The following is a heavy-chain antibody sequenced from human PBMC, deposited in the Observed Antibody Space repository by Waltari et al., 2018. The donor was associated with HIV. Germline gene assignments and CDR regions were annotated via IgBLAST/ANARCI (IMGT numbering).Heavy chain of an antibody. Sequence: QVQLVESGGDLVQPGGSLRLSCVVSGFRISDYHMGWIRQAPGEGLEWISCIQSTASENTISYADSMKGRVTISRDNARNSVYLQMNGLRAEDTALYYCARDPRDGYGHFDYWGLGTLVTVSS. D-gene: IGHD5-18*01. CDR2: IQSTASENTI. CDR3: ARDPRDGYGHFDY. V-gene: IGHV3-11*01. J-gene: IGHJ4*02. CDR1: GFRISDYH.